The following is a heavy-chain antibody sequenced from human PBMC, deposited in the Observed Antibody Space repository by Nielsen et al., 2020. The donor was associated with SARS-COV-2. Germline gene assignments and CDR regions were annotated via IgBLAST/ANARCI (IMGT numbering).Heavy chain of an antibody. J-gene: IGHJ6*02. V-gene: IGHV4-39*02. CDR3: VRDRGSGWSRGRNYNYFGMDV. Sequence: RQAPGKGLEWIGSIYYSGSTYYNPSLKSRVTISVDTSKNQFSLKLSSVTAADTAVYYCVRDRGSGWSRGRNYNYFGMDVWGQGTTVTVSS. D-gene: IGHD6-19*01. CDR2: IYYSGST.